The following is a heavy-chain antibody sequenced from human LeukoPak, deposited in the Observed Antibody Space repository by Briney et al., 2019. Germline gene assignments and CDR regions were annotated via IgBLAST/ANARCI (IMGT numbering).Heavy chain of an antibody. Sequence: GGSLRLSCAASGFTFSSYSMNWVRQAPGKGLEWVSSISGSSSYIYYADSVKGRFTISRDNAKNSLYLQMNSLRAEDTAVYYCARDWHHSSGCLDYWGQGTLVTVSS. CDR3: ARDWHHSSGCLDY. J-gene: IGHJ4*02. D-gene: IGHD6-19*01. CDR2: ISGSSSYI. CDR1: GFTFSSYS. V-gene: IGHV3-21*01.